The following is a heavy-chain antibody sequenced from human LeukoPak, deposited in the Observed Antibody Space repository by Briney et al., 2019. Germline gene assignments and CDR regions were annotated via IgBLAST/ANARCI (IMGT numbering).Heavy chain of an antibody. D-gene: IGHD3-22*01. V-gene: IGHV4-59*12. CDR1: GGSISSYY. Sequence: SETLSLTCTVSGGSISSYYWSWIRQPPGKGLEWIGYIYYSGSTYYNPSLKSRVTISVDTSKNQFSLKLSSVTAADTAVYYCARVGDSRESYFDYWGQGTLVTVSS. CDR2: IYYSGST. CDR3: ARVGDSRESYFDY. J-gene: IGHJ4*02.